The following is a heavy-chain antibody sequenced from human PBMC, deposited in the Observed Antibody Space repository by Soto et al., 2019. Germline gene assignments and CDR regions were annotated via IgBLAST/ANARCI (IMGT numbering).Heavy chain of an antibody. V-gene: IGHV3-53*01. Sequence: VQLVESGGGLIQPGGSLRLCSAASGFTVSSNHMTWIRQAPGRGPEWVSTIYHGGNTYYADSVKGRFAISRDNSKNMLYLQMNSLRAEDTAVYYCATGVDTAKDGYWGQGTLVTVSS. D-gene: IGHD5-18*01. CDR1: GFTVSSNH. CDR3: ATGVDTAKDGY. CDR2: IYHGGNT. J-gene: IGHJ4*02.